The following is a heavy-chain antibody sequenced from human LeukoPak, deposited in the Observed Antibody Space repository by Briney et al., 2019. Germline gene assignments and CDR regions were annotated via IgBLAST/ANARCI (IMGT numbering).Heavy chain of an antibody. D-gene: IGHD2-15*01. V-gene: IGHV3-30*18. CDR3: TKDHDLVVEVADS. J-gene: IGHJ4*02. CDR2: ISYDGSNK. Sequence: GGSLRLSCAASGFTFSSYGMHWVRQAPGKGLEWVAVISYDGSNKYYADSVKGRFTISRDKSKSTLYLQMNSLRAEDTAVYYCTKDHDLVVEVADSWGQGTLVTVSA. CDR1: GFTFSSYG.